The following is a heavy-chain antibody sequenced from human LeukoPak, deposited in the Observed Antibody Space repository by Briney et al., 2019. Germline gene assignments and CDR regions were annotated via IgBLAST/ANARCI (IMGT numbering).Heavy chain of an antibody. CDR3: ARDHRGNDYVWGSYRSPDY. CDR2: ISAYNGNT. Sequence: ASVKVSCKASGYTFTSYGISWVRRAPGQGLEWMGWISAYNGNTNYAQKLQGRVTMTTDTSTSTAYMELRSLRSDDTAVYYCARDHRGNDYVWGSYRSPDYWGQGTLVTVSS. V-gene: IGHV1-18*01. D-gene: IGHD3-16*02. J-gene: IGHJ4*02. CDR1: GYTFTSYG.